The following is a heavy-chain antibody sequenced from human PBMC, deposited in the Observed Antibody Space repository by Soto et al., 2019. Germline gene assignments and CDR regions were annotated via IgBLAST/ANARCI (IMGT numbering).Heavy chain of an antibody. Sequence: PSETLSLTIAIYGGSFSRYYCSWIRQPPGAGLEWIGEINHSGSTNYNPSLKSRVTISVDTSKNHFSLRLSSVTAADTAVYYCARGRNGDFWSDDYTGYFFDYWGQGTLVTVSS. J-gene: IGHJ4*02. CDR2: INHSGST. CDR3: ARGRNGDFWSDDYTGYFFDY. D-gene: IGHD3-3*01. CDR1: GGSFSRYY. V-gene: IGHV4-34*01.